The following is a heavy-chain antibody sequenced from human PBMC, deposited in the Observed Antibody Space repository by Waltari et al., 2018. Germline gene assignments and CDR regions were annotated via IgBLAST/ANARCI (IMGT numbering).Heavy chain of an antibody. J-gene: IGHJ5*02. D-gene: IGHD2-15*01. Sequence: QVQLVQSGAEVKKPGASVKVSCRVSGYSLTASAFHCGRQAPGKGLEWLGGFDPEYGEAVYAQEFQGRVTMTEDTSKDTAYMELSSLTYEDTAVYYCTRDRVGYCSGGTCYSRWFDPWGQGTLVTVSS. V-gene: IGHV1-24*01. CDR2: FDPEYGEA. CDR3: TRDRVGYCSGGTCYSRWFDP. CDR1: GYSLTASA.